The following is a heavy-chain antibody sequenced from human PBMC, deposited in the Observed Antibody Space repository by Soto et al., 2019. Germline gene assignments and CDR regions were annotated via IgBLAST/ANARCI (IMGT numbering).Heavy chain of an antibody. CDR2: IYYSGST. D-gene: IGHD3-22*01. Sequence: SETLSLTCTVSGASISVYSWSWIRQPPGKGLEWIGYIYYSGSTNYNPSLKSRVAISVDTSKNQFSLKLSSVTAADTAVYYCMLGSGWKDFDYWGQGTLVTVSS. V-gene: IGHV4-59*08. CDR1: GASISVYS. J-gene: IGHJ4*02. CDR3: MLGSGWKDFDY.